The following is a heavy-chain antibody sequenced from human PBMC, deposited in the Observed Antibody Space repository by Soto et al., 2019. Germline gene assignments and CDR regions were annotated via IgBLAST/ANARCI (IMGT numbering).Heavy chain of an antibody. Sequence: QVQLVQSGAEVKKPGASVTVSCKASGYTFTSYYMPWVRQAPGQGLAWMGIINPSGGSTSYAQKFQGRVTMTRDTSTSKVYMELSSLRSEDTAVYYCSGGDGYKRSFYYWGQGTLVTVSS. J-gene: IGHJ4*02. CDR1: GYTFTSYY. CDR2: INPSGGST. D-gene: IGHD5-12*01. V-gene: IGHV1-46*01. CDR3: SGGDGYKRSFYY.